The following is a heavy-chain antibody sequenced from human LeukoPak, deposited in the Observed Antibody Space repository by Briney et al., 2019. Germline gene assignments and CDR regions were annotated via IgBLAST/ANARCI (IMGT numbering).Heavy chain of an antibody. CDR1: GYTFAGYY. Sequence: ASVKVSCKASGYTFAGYYMHWVRQAPGQGLEWMGWINPNSGGTNYAQKFQGRVTMTRDTSISTAYMELSRLRSDDTAVYYRVTLTYYYDSSGRIWGQGTLVTVSS. CDR2: INPNSGGT. D-gene: IGHD3-22*01. CDR3: VTLTYYYDSSGRI. J-gene: IGHJ4*02. V-gene: IGHV1-2*02.